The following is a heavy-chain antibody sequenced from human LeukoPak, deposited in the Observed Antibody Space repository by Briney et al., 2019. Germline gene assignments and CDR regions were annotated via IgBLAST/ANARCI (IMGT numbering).Heavy chain of an antibody. V-gene: IGHV3-30*18. CDR1: GFTFSSYG. J-gene: IGHJ4*02. CDR3: AKESYSGYDHYFDY. Sequence: PGGSLRLSCAASGFTFSSYGMHWVRQAPGKGLEWVAVISYDGSNKYYADSVKGRLTISRDNSKNTLYLQMNSLRAEDTAVYYCAKESYSGYDHYFDYWGQGTLVTVSS. CDR2: ISYDGSNK. D-gene: IGHD5-12*01.